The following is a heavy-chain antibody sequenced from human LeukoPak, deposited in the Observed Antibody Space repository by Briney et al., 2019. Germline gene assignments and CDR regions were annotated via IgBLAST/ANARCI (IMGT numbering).Heavy chain of an antibody. D-gene: IGHD2-2*02. CDR1: GFTFSSYW. J-gene: IGHJ4*02. Sequence: GGSLRLSCAASGFTFSSYWMSWVRQAPGKGLEWVANIKQDGSEKYYVDSVKGRFTISRDNAKNSLYLQMNSLRAEDTAVYYCARVSVRRNRYCRSTSCYNTDYFDYWGQGTLVTVSS. CDR3: ARVSVRRNRYCRSTSCYNTDYFDY. CDR2: IKQDGSEK. V-gene: IGHV3-7*01.